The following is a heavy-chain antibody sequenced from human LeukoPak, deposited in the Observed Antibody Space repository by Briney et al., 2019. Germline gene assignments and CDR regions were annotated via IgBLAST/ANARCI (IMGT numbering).Heavy chain of an antibody. J-gene: IGHJ3*02. CDR2: ISGCGGDT. V-gene: IGHV3-23*01. D-gene: IGHD2-15*01. CDR3: AKDHATGYCSGGSCYSGKEAFDI. Sequence: QSGGSLRLSCAASGFTFSSHGMSWVRQGPGKGLEWVSGISGCGGDTYYADSVKGRLTISRDNSKSTLYLQMNSLRAEDTAVYSCAKDHATGYCSGGSCYSGKEAFDIWGQGTMVTVSS. CDR1: GFTFSSHG.